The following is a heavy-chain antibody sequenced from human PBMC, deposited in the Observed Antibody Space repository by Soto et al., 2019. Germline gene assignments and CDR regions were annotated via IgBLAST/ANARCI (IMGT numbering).Heavy chain of an antibody. CDR2: ISSSSSTI. CDR1: GFTFSSYS. D-gene: IGHD3-16*01. J-gene: IGHJ4*02. CDR3: ARAPTLGGLSLDY. V-gene: IGHV3-48*01. Sequence: GGSLRLSCAASGFTFSSYSMNWVRQAPGKGLEWVSYISSSSSTIYYADSVKGRFTISRDNAKNSLYLQMNSLRAEDTAVYYCARAPTLGGLSLDYWGQGTLVTVSS.